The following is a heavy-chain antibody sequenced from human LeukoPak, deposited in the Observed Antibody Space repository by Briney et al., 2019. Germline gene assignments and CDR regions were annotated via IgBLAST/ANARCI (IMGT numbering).Heavy chain of an antibody. CDR2: SASGGAT. CDR1: GFTFSSFA. Sequence: GSLRLSCATSGFTFSSFAMSWVRQAPGKGLEWVSTSASGGATHYADSVKGRFTVSRDDSKNTLSLQMNSLRAEDTAVYYCAKNWGNDNWGQGTLVTLSS. CDR3: AKNWGNDN. D-gene: IGHD7-27*01. J-gene: IGHJ4*02. V-gene: IGHV3-23*01.